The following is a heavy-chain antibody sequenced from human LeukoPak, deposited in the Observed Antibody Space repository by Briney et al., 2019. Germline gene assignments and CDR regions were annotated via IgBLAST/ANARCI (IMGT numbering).Heavy chain of an antibody. CDR3: ARVASTTRRHDAFDI. V-gene: IGHV1-2*02. CDR2: INPNSGAT. Sequence: WASVKVSCKASGYTFTAYYIHWVRQAPGQGLEWMGWINPNSGATNYAQKFQGRVTMTRDTSISTAYMDLSRLRSDDTAVYYCARVASTTRRHDAFDIWGQGTMVTVSS. J-gene: IGHJ3*02. D-gene: IGHD1-1*01. CDR1: GYTFTAYY.